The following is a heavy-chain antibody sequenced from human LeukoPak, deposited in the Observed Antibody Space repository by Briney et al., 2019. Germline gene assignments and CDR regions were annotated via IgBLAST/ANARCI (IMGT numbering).Heavy chain of an antibody. D-gene: IGHD6-25*01. J-gene: IGHJ4*02. Sequence: SGTLSLTSTVSGGPISNYYWTWIRQSPGQGLEWIGYVYNSGITDYNPSLKSRLTISLDTSKNQFSLRLSSMTAADTAVYYCARSRGLAGAATVIDYWGQGTRVIVSS. V-gene: IGHV4-59*08. CDR1: GGPISNYY. CDR3: ARSRGLAGAATVIDY. CDR2: VYNSGIT.